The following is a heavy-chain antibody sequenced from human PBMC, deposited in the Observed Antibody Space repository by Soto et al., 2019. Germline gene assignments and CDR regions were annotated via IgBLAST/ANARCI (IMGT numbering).Heavy chain of an antibody. J-gene: IGHJ4*02. CDR1: GGSISSCDFS. CDR3: ASRGSDYFDY. CDR2: IYHSGST. D-gene: IGHD6-19*01. V-gene: IGHV4-30-2*01. Sequence: QLQLQESGSRLVKASQTLSLTCAVSGGSISSCDFSCHWIRQPPGKGLELIGYIYHSGSTYFNPSPKSRVTMSVDRSPNQFSLKLSSVTASDTAVYYCASRGSDYFDYWGQGTPVTVSS.